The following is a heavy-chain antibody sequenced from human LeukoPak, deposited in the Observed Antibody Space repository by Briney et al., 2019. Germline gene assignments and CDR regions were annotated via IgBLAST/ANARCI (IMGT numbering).Heavy chain of an antibody. D-gene: IGHD3-10*01. V-gene: IGHV3-11*06. CDR2: IGSSSSYT. Sequence: GGSLRLSCAASGFTFSDYYMSWIRQAPGKGLEWVSYIGSSSSYTNYADSVKGRFTISRDNAKNSLYLQMNSLRAEDTALYYCAAGTTHGSGSCYFRYWGQGTLVTVSS. CDR1: GFTFSDYY. J-gene: IGHJ4*02. CDR3: AAGTTHGSGSCYFRY.